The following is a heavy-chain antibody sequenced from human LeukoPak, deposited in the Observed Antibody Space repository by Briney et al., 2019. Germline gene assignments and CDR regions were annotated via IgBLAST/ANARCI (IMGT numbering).Heavy chain of an antibody. CDR1: GYTFTRYY. D-gene: IGHD3-16*02. CDR2: INPISGAT. Sequence: ASVKVSCKTSGYTFTRYYMQWVRQAPGHGLEWMGIINPISGATDYAQKFQGRVTMTRDTSTSTVYMELSSLRSEDTAMYYCTRLPYRDGVAQDYWGQGTLVTVSS. V-gene: IGHV1-46*01. CDR3: TRLPYRDGVAQDY. J-gene: IGHJ4*02.